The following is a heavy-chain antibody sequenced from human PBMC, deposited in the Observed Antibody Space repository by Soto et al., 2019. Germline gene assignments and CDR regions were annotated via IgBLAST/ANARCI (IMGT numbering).Heavy chain of an antibody. CDR1: AYTFTRYG. D-gene: IGHD2-8*01. J-gene: IGHJ6*02. V-gene: IGHV1-18*01. CDR2: ISGYNGDT. CDR3: AKNGQPPYYYYGLDV. Sequence: QGHLVQSGAVVKKPGASVKVSCKTSAYTFTRYGISWVRPAPGQGLEWMGWISGYNGDTNYAQNLQDRVTMTIDTSTTTAYMELRSLTSDDTAVYYCAKNGQPPYYYYGLDVWGQGTTVTVSS.